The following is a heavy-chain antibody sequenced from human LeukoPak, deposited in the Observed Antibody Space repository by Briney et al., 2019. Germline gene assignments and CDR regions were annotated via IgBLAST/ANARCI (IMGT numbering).Heavy chain of an antibody. Sequence: GGSLRLSCAASGFTFSSYAMHWVRQAPGKGLEWVAVISYDGSNRYYADSVKGRFTISRDNSKNTLYLQMNSLRAEDTAVYYCARGKKYYFDYWGQGTLVTVSS. CDR1: GFTFSSYA. V-gene: IGHV3-30-3*01. CDR3: ARGKKYYFDY. CDR2: ISYDGSNR. J-gene: IGHJ4*02.